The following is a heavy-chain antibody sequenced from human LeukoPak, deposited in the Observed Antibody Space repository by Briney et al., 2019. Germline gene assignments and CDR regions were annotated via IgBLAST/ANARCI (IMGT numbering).Heavy chain of an antibody. Sequence: PSETLSLTCTVSGGSISSYYWSWIRQPPGKGPEWIGYIYYSGSTNYNPSLKSRVTISVDTSKNQFSLKLSSVTAADTAVYYCARDPGLDNWFDPWGQGTLVTVSS. CDR1: GGSISSYY. V-gene: IGHV4-59*01. CDR3: ARDPGLDNWFDP. CDR2: IYYSGST. J-gene: IGHJ5*02.